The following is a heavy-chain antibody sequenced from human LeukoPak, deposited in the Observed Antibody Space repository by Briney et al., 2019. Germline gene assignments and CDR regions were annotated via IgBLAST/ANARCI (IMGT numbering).Heavy chain of an antibody. CDR2: ISTYSGNT. J-gene: IGHJ4*02. V-gene: IGHV1-18*01. CDR3: ARGHRTAAYESSGSDY. CDR1: GYTFTSYG. D-gene: IGHD3-22*01. Sequence: GASVKVSCKASGYTFTSYGISWVRQAPGQGLEWMGWISTYSGNTNYAQKLQGRVTMTTDTSTSTAYMELRSLRSDDTAVYYCARGHRTAAYESSGSDYWGQGTLVTVSS.